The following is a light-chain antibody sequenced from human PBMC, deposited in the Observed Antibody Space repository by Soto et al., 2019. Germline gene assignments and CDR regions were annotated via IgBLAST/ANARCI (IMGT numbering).Light chain of an antibody. CDR3: QQYNNWRT. J-gene: IGKJ1*01. Sequence: EIVMWQSPATPSVFPGERATLSFRASQSVNNNLAWYQQKPGQAPRLLIHGVSTRATGIPARFSGSGSGTEFTLTISSLQSEDFAVYYCQQYNNWRTFGQGTKVDIK. CDR1: QSVNNN. CDR2: GVS. V-gene: IGKV3-15*01.